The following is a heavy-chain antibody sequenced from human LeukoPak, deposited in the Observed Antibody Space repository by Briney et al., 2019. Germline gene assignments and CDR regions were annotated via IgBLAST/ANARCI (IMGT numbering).Heavy chain of an antibody. CDR1: GFTFYDYA. J-gene: IGHJ3*02. CDR3: AKDLDIVATSDAFDI. D-gene: IGHD5-12*01. CDR2: ISWNSGSI. Sequence: GRSLRLSCAASGFTFYDYAMHWVRQAPGKGLEWVSGISWNSGSIGYADSVKGRFTISRDNAKNSLYLQMNSLRAEDTALYYCAKDLDIVATSDAFDIWGQGTMVTVSS. V-gene: IGHV3-9*01.